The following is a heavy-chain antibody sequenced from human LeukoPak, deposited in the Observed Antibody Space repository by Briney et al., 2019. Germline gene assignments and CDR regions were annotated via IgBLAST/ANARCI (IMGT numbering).Heavy chain of an antibody. CDR1: GFTFSSYS. J-gene: IGHJ5*02. CDR3: ARRSSLGNWFDP. Sequence: GGSLRLSCAASGFTFSSYSMNWVRQAPGKGLEWVSSISSSSSYIYYADSVKGRFTISRDNAKNSLYLQMNSLRAEDTAVYYCARRSSLGNWFDPWGQGTLVTVSS. CDR2: ISSSSSYI. V-gene: IGHV3-21*01.